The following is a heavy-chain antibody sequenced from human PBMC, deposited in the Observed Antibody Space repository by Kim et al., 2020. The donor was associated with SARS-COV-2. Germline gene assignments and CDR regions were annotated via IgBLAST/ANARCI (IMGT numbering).Heavy chain of an antibody. CDR3: AKTRVRDVRLNYYYYHMDV. CDR1: GGSFGSYA. CDR2: VIPIFGTT. V-gene: IGHV1-69*13. Sequence: SVKVSCKASGGSFGSYAISWVRQAPGQGLEWMGGVIPIFGTTNSAQKFQGRVIITADESTTPAYMELSSLESEDTAVYYCAKTRVRDVRLNYYYYHMDVWGQGTTLTVSS. J-gene: IGHJ6*02. D-gene: IGHD3-10*02.